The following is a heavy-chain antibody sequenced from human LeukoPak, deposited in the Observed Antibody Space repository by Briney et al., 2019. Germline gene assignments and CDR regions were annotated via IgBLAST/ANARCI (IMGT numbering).Heavy chain of an antibody. CDR1: GFTFSSYG. CDR2: ISGSGGST. D-gene: IGHD2-15*01. V-gene: IGHV3-23*01. CDR3: AKDRGYCSGGSCYTFDY. J-gene: IGHJ4*02. Sequence: GGSLRLSCAASGFTFSSYGMSWVRQAPGKGLEWVSAISGSGGSTYYADSVKGRFTISRDNSKNTLYLQMNSLRAEDTAVYYCAKDRGYCSGGSCYTFDYWGQGTLVTVSS.